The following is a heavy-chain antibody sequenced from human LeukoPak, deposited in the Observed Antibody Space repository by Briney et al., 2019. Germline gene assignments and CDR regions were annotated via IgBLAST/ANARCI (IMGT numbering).Heavy chain of an antibody. CDR3: VRTPPNWGADY. CDR2: INPNSGGT. V-gene: IGHV1-2*06. D-gene: IGHD7-27*01. CDR1: GYTFTGYY. J-gene: IGHJ4*02. Sequence: ASVKVSCKASGYTFTGYYMHWVRQAPGQGLEWMGRINPNSGGTNYAQKFQGRVTMTRDTSISTACMELSSLRSEDTAVYFCVRTPPNWGADYWGQGTLVTVSS.